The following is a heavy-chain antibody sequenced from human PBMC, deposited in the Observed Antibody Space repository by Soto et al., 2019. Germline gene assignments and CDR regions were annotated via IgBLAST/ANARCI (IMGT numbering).Heavy chain of an antibody. Sequence: EVQLLESGGGLVQPGGSLRLSCAASGFTFSSYAMSWVRQAPGKGLEWVSVISGSGDSTYYADSVKGRFTISRDNSKNTRYLQMNSLRAEDTAVHYCAKRGSGSQFDYWGQGTLVTVSS. D-gene: IGHD1-26*01. CDR3: AKRGSGSQFDY. J-gene: IGHJ4*02. V-gene: IGHV3-23*01. CDR2: ISGSGDST. CDR1: GFTFSSYA.